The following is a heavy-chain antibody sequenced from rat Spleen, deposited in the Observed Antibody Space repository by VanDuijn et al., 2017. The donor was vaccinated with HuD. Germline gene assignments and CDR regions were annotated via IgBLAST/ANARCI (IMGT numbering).Heavy chain of an antibody. D-gene: IGHD4-3*01. V-gene: IGHV5-17*01. CDR2: IIYDGSST. Sequence: EVQLVESGGGLEQPGRSLKLSCAASGFTFSDYAMAWVRQAPKKGLEWVATIIYDGSSTYYRDSVKGRFTISRDNAKSTLYLQMDSLRSEDTATYYCVRRYKSGYFDYWGQGVMVTVSS. J-gene: IGHJ2*01. CDR3: VRRYKSGYFDY. CDR1: GFTFSDYA.